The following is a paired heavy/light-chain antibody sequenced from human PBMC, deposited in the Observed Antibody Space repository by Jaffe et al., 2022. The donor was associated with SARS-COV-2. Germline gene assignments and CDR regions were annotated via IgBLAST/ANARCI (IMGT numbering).Heavy chain of an antibody. CDR2: THHSGAT. CDR1: GDSIGSGANY. D-gene: IGHD5-12*01. J-gene: IGHJ4*02. Sequence: QVQLQESGPGLVKASETLSLKCSVSGDSIGSGANYWSWIRQFPGEGLEWIGYTHHSGATYYNPSLKSRTSMSTDTSKEQFSLRLTSVTAADTAVYYCARSIAGYDTIDYWGRGILVTVSS. V-gene: IGHV4-31*03. CDR3: ARSIAGYDTIDY.
Light chain of an antibody. CDR1: SNDIGNYNY. J-gene: IGLJ3*02. Sequence: QSALTQPPSASGSPGQPVTISCSGTSNDIGNYNYVSWFQQHPGKAPKLIISEVMRRPSGVPNRFSGSKSGNTASLTVSGLQTEDEAVYYCCSYAGDGNFVFGGGTRLTVL. CDR3: CSYAGDGNFV. V-gene: IGLV2-8*01. CDR2: EVM.